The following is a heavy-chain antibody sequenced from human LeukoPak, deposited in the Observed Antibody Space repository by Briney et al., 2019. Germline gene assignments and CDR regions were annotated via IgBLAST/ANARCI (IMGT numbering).Heavy chain of an antibody. CDR1: GFTFSRYS. CDR2: ISSSYSPI. Sequence: PGGSLRLSCAASGFTFSRYSMNWVRQAPGKGLEWVSFISSSYSPIYYADSVKGRFTISRDNAKNSLYLQMNSLRAEDTAVYYCASDFYGDYFFEYWGQGTLVTVSS. D-gene: IGHD4-17*01. CDR3: ASDFYGDYFFEY. J-gene: IGHJ4*02. V-gene: IGHV3-48*01.